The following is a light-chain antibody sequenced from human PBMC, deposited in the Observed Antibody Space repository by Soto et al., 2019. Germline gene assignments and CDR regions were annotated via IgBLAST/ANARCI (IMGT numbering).Light chain of an antibody. CDR3: QQCSNWPPET. CDR2: DAS. V-gene: IGKV3-11*01. CDR1: QSVSSY. J-gene: IGKJ2*01. Sequence: EIVWTQSPATLSLSPGERATLSCRASQSVSSYLAWYQQKPGQAPRLLMYDASNRSTGIPARFSGSGSGTDFTLTISSLEHEYFAVYYCQQCSNWPPETFGQGSKREI.